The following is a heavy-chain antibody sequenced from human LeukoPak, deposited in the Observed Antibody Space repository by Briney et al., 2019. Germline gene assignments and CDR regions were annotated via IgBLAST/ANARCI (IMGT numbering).Heavy chain of an antibody. J-gene: IGHJ4*02. Sequence: GGSLRLSCAASGFTFSSYSMNWVRQAPGKGLEWVSYISSSSSTIYYADSVKGRLTISRDNAKNTLYLQMNSLRAEDTAVYYCASSVDYWGQGTLVTVSS. CDR2: ISSSSSTI. CDR1: GFTFSSYS. V-gene: IGHV3-48*04. CDR3: ASSVDY.